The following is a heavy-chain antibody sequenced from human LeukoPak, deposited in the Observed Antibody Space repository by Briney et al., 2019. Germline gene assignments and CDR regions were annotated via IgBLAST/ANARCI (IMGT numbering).Heavy chain of an antibody. D-gene: IGHD2-21*01. CDR1: GFTFSNGW. Sequence: GGSLRLSCAASGFTFSNGWMSWVRQAPGKGLEWVGRIKSKADGGTIDYAAPVKGRISISRDDSKKTFYLQMNSLKTEDTAVYYCFCGWYFDYGGQETLVTVSS. V-gene: IGHV3-15*01. J-gene: IGHJ4*02. CDR3: FCGWYFDY. CDR2: IKSKADGGTI.